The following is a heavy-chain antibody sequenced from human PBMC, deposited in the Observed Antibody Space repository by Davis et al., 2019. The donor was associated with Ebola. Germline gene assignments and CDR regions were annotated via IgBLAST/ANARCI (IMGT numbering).Heavy chain of an antibody. CDR2: IYPGDSDT. CDR1: GYNFRDYW. J-gene: IGHJ4*02. D-gene: IGHD3-3*02. CDR3: ARGTSLARNFDY. V-gene: IGHV5-51*01. Sequence: GESLKISCMGSGYNFRDYWIVWVRQMPGKGLEWMGNIYPGDSDTRYSPSFQGQVTISADKSISTAYLQWSSLKASDTAMYYCARGTSLARNFDYWGQGTLVTVSS.